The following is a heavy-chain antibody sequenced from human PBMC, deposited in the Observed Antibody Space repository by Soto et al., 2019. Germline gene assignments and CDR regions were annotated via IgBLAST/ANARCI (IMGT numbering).Heavy chain of an antibody. CDR3: VINLGYFGC. V-gene: IGHV1-69*02. CDR1: AGTFNNHS. Sequence: QVQLVQSGTEVKKPGSSVAVSCQASAGTFNNHSLSWVRQAPGQGLEWMGRSIPILGRADYSQKFQGRLTLTVDKSTSTADMELSSLTSEDTAVYYCVINLGYFGCWGQGTLVTVSS. D-gene: IGHD2-15*01. CDR2: SIPILGRA. J-gene: IGHJ4*02.